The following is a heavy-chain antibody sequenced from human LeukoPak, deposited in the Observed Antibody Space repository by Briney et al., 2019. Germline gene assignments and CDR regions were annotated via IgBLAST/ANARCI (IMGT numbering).Heavy chain of an antibody. CDR1: GFTFSTYV. V-gene: IGHV3-23*01. Sequence: PGGSLRLSCAASGFTFSTYVMSWVRQAPGKGPEWVSAISGSGSSTYYADSVKGRFTISRDNSRSTLYLQMNSLRAEDTAVYHCAKPHYGSGYNSWGQGTLVTVSS. J-gene: IGHJ4*02. CDR3: AKPHYGSGYNS. CDR2: ISGSGSST. D-gene: IGHD3-3*02.